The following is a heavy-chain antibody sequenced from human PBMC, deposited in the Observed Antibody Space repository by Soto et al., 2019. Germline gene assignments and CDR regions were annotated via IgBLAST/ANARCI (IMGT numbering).Heavy chain of an antibody. V-gene: IGHV1-69*06. D-gene: IGHD4-17*01. CDR2: IIPIFGTA. CDR1: GGTFSSYA. Sequence: SVKVSCKASGGTFSSYAISWVRQAPGQGLEWMGGIIPIFGTANYAQKFQGRVAITADKSTSTAYMELSGLRSDDTAVYYCARHINEGYADSGDGRRNHWG. CDR3: ARHINEGYADSGDGRRNH. J-gene: IGHJ1*01.